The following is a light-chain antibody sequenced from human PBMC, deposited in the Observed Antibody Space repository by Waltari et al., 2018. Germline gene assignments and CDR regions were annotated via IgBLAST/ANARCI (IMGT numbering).Light chain of an antibody. CDR2: KGN. J-gene: IGLJ2*01. V-gene: IGLV1-47*01. CDR1: NSNIDRNY. Sequence: QSVLTQPPSASGTAGQRVTLSCSGSNSNIDRNYVYWYQQLPGTAPKLLIYKGNQRPSGVPDRFSGSKSGTSASLAISGLRSEDEGDYYCAAWDDSLSGPVFGGGTKLTVL. CDR3: AAWDDSLSGPV.